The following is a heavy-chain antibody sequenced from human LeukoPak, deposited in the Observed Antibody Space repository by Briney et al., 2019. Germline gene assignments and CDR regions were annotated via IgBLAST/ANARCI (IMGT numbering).Heavy chain of an antibody. D-gene: IGHD2-8*01. CDR3: ARDAGCVYYDL. V-gene: IGHV3-7*01. J-gene: IGHJ4*02. CDR1: GFTFSTSW. CDR2: IDKHGNGK. Sequence: GGSLRLSCVASGFTFSTSWVTWVRQAPGTGLEWVANIDKHGNGKYYVGSVKGRFAISRDYASNSVFLQMDSLRAEDTSVYYCARDAGCVYYDLWGQGTPVTVTS.